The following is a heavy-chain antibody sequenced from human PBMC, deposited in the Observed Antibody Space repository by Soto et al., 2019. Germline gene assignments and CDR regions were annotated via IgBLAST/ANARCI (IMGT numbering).Heavy chain of an antibody. Sequence: GGSLRLSCAASGFTFSSSAMSWVRQAPGKGLEWVSGISGDGGVTYYADSVKGRFTISRDNSKNTLYLQMNSLRAEDTAAYYCAKGVRYFSGGRYAQYHFDYWGHATLVT. J-gene: IGHJ4*01. CDR3: AKGVRYFSGGRYAQYHFDY. CDR2: ISGDGGVT. V-gene: IGHV3-23*01. D-gene: IGHD2-15*01. CDR1: GFTFSSSA.